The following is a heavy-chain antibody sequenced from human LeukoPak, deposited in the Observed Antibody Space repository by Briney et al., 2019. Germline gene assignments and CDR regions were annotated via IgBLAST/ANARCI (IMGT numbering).Heavy chain of an antibody. V-gene: IGHV3-21*01. J-gene: IGHJ4*02. CDR1: GFTVSSYS. CDR2: ISSSSSYI. CDR3: ARDSGYGDYPYYFDY. Sequence: GGSLRLSCAASGFTVSSYSMNWVRQAPGKGLEWVSSISSSSSYIYYADSVKGRFTISRDNAKNSLYLQMNSLRAEDTAVYYCARDSGYGDYPYYFDYWGQGTLVTVSS. D-gene: IGHD4-17*01.